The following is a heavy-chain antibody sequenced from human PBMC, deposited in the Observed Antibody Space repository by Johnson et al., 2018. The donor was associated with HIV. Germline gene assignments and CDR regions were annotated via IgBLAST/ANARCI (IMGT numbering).Heavy chain of an antibody. CDR2: INWSGGGT. CDR3: ARAMYYFDTSGYLIRPRAFDI. Sequence: MLLVESGGGLVQPGGSLRLSCAASGFTFSSYGMHWVRQVPGKGLEWVSGINWSGGGTSYADSVKGRFTVSSDHAKNSLFLQMNSLRAEDTALYYCARAMYYFDTSGYLIRPRAFDIWGQGTVATVSS. D-gene: IGHD3-22*01. CDR1: GFTFSSYG. J-gene: IGHJ3*02. V-gene: IGHV3-20*04.